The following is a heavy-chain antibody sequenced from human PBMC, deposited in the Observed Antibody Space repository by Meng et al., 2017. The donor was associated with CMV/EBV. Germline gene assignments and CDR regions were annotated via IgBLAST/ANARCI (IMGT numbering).Heavy chain of an antibody. Sequence: SLKISCAASGFTFDDYAMHWVRQAPGKGLEWVSGISWNSGSIGCADSVKGRFTISRDNAKNSLYLQMNSLRAEDTALYYCAKDITIFGVVISSYGMDVWGQGTTVTVSS. CDR3: AKDITIFGVVISSYGMDV. D-gene: IGHD3-3*01. V-gene: IGHV3-9*01. CDR1: GFTFDDYA. CDR2: ISWNSGSI. J-gene: IGHJ6*02.